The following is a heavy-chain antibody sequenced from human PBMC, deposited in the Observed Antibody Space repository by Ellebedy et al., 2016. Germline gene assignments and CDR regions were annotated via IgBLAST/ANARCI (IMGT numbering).Heavy chain of an antibody. Sequence: HTGGSLRLSCAASGFTFSNYWMHWVRQVPGKGLVWLSRINGGGRDTNYADSVKGRFTISRDNAKNTLYLQMNSLRAEDTAVYYCARDLRGLVEPTWGQGTLVSVSS. CDR1: GFTFSNYW. CDR2: INGGGRDT. V-gene: IGHV3-74*01. J-gene: IGHJ4*02. CDR3: ARDLRGLVEPT. D-gene: IGHD2-8*02.